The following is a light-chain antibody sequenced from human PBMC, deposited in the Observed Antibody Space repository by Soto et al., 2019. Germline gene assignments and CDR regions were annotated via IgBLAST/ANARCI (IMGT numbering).Light chain of an antibody. V-gene: IGKV1-39*01. CDR2: AAS. CDR3: QQSYSTPPWT. CDR1: QSISTY. J-gene: IGKJ1*01. Sequence: DIQMTQSPSSLSASVGDRVTITCRAGQSISTYLNWYQQKPGKAPKLLIYAASSLQSGVPSRFSGGGSGTDFTLTISSLQPEDFATYYCQQSYSTPPWTFGQGTKVEIK.